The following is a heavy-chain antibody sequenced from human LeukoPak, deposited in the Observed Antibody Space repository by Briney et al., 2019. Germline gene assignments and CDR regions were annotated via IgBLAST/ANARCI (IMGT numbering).Heavy chain of an antibody. J-gene: IGHJ4*02. CDR1: GGAFSSYA. Sequence: SVKVSCKASGGAFSSYAISWVRQAPGQGLEWMGGIIPIFGTANYAQKFQGRVTITADESTSTAYMELSSLRSEDTAVYYCARGGDCSGGSCYSGGYYWGQGTLVTVSS. CDR3: ARGGDCSGGSCYSGGYY. V-gene: IGHV1-69*13. CDR2: IIPIFGTA. D-gene: IGHD2-15*01.